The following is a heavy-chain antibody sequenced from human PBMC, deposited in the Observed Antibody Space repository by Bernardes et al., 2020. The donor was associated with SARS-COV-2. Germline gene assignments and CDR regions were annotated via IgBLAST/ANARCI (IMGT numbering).Heavy chain of an antibody. CDR2: IFPGDSDT. V-gene: IGHV5-51*01. J-gene: IGHJ6*02. CDR1: GYRFYSSW. Sequence: GEALKISCQASGYRFYSSWIAWVRQMPGKGLESMGMIFPGDSDTRYSPSFQGQVTISADKSINTAYLQWNTLKASDTAMYFCTRLTAVSGGGYNGMDVWGQGTTVIVSS. D-gene: IGHD1-26*01. CDR3: TRLTAVSGGGYNGMDV.